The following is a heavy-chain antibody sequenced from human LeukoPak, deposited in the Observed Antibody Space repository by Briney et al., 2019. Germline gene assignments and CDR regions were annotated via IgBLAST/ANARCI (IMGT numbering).Heavy chain of an antibody. CDR3: ARAMVFGIAAAGKGVFDY. CDR2: ILPLFGTA. Sequence: TVKVFCKASGGTFSSYAVSWVRQASGQGLEWMGGILPLFGTANYAQKFQGRVTITADESTSTAYMELSSLRSEDTAVYYCARAMVFGIAAAGKGVFDYWGQGTLVTVSS. CDR1: GGTFSSYA. D-gene: IGHD6-13*01. J-gene: IGHJ4*02. V-gene: IGHV1-69*13.